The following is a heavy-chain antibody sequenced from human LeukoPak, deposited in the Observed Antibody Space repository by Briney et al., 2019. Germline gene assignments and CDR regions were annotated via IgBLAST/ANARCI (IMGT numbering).Heavy chain of an antibody. Sequence: GGSLRLSCAASGFTVSSNYMSWVRQAPWKGLEWVSVIYSGGSTYYADSVKGRFTISRDNSKNTLYLQMNSLRAEDTAVYYCARADPSYYYYYMDVWGKGTTVTISS. J-gene: IGHJ6*03. CDR3: ARADPSYYYYYMDV. V-gene: IGHV3-66*01. CDR1: GFTVSSNY. CDR2: IYSGGST.